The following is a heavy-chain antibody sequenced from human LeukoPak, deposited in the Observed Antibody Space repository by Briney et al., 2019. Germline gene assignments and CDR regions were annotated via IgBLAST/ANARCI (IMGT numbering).Heavy chain of an antibody. Sequence: PGGSLRLSCAASGFTFDVYAMHWVRQAPGKGLEWVSLISWDGGSTYYADSVKGRFTISRDNSKNSLYLQMNSLRAEDTALYYCAKDTGYYGSGIDYWGQGTLVTVSS. CDR3: AKDTGYYGSGIDY. CDR1: GFTFDVYA. D-gene: IGHD3-10*01. V-gene: IGHV3-43D*03. J-gene: IGHJ4*02. CDR2: ISWDGGST.